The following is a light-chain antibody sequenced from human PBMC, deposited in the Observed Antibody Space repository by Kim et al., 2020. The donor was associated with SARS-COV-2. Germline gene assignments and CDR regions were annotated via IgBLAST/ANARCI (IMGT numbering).Light chain of an antibody. CDR3: QQYYNLPLT. CDR1: QDINNY. Sequence: ASVGDRVTITCQTSQDINNYLNWYQQKPGKAPKRLIYDASNLETGVPSRFSGSGSGTHFTFSISSLQPGDIATYFCQQYYNLPLTFGGGTKVDIK. CDR2: DAS. J-gene: IGKJ4*01. V-gene: IGKV1-33*01.